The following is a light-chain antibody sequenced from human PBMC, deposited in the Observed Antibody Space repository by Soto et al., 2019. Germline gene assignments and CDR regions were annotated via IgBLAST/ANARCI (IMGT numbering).Light chain of an antibody. CDR3: TSYTSISTYV. V-gene: IGLV2-14*01. CDR1: SSDVGDYNY. J-gene: IGLJ1*01. Sequence: QSALTQPASVSGSPGQSITISCTGTSSDVGDYNYVSWYQQQPGKAPKLMIFEVSNRPSGVSNRFAGSKSGNTASLTISGLQAEDEDDYFCTSYTSISTYVFGTGTKVTVL. CDR2: EVS.